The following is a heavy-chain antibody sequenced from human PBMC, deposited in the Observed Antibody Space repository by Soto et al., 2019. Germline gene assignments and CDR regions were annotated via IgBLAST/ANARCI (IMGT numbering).Heavy chain of an antibody. CDR3: ARGPVGGWFDP. D-gene: IGHD3-3*01. J-gene: IGHJ5*02. CDR1: GYTFTSYD. V-gene: IGHV1-18*01. Sequence: GASVKVSCKASGYTFTSYDISWVRQAPGQGLEWMGWISTYNGNTNYAQKLQGRVTMTTDTSASTAYMELSSLRSEDTAVYYCARGPVGGWFDPWGQGTLVTVLL. CDR2: ISTYNGNT.